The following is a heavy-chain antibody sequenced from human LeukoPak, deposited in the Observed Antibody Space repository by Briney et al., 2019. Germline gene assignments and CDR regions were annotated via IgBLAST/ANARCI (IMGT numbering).Heavy chain of an antibody. V-gene: IGHV1-18*01. CDR3: ARDTNPADYDYVWGSYRASWFDY. D-gene: IGHD3-16*02. Sequence: GASVKVSCKASGYTFTSYGISWVRQAPGQGLEWMGWISAHNGNTNYAQKLQGRVTMTTDTSTSTAYMELRSLRSDDTAVYYCARDTNPADYDYVWGSYRASWFDYWGQGTLVTVSS. CDR1: GYTFTSYG. CDR2: ISAHNGNT. J-gene: IGHJ4*02.